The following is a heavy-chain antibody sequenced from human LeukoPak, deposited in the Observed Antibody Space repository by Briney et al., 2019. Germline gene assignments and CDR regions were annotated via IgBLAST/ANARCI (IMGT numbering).Heavy chain of an antibody. CDR2: INPSGGST. J-gene: IGHJ4*02. D-gene: IGHD5-24*01. CDR1: GYTFTSYY. Sequence: EASVKVSCKASGYTFTSYYMHWVRQAPGQGLEWMGIINPSGGSTSYAQKFQGRVTMTRDTSTSTVYMELSSLRSEDTAVYYCAGEPRRDGYNSYYFDYWGQGTLVTVSS. V-gene: IGHV1-46*01. CDR3: AGEPRRDGYNSYYFDY.